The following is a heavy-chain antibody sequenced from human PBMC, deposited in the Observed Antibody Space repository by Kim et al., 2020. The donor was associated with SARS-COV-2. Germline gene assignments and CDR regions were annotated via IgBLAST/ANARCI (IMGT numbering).Heavy chain of an antibody. CDR3: TRATTYSSGWSSY. D-gene: IGHD6-19*01. Sequence: GESLKISCKGSGYSFTNYWISWVRQMPEKGLEWMGRIDPSDSYSNYNPSFQGHVTISADKSITTAYLQWSSLKASDTAMYYCTRATTYSSGWSSYWGQGT. CDR1: GYSFTNYW. CDR2: IDPSDSYS. V-gene: IGHV5-10-1*01. J-gene: IGHJ4*02.